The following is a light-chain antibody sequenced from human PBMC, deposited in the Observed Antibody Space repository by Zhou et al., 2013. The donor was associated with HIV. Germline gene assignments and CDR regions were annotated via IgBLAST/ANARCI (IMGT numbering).Light chain of an antibody. CDR2: AVS. J-gene: IGKJ4*01. CDR3: MQTIQLPLT. V-gene: IGKV2D-29*01. CDR1: QSLVHSDGKTD. Sequence: DVVLTQTPLSLSVSPGQPASMSCKSSQSLVHSDGKTDLYWYLQKPGQPPQLLMYAVSNRLSGVPDRFSGSGSGTDFTLKISRLEAEDVGIYFCMQTIQLPLTFGGGTKVEIK.